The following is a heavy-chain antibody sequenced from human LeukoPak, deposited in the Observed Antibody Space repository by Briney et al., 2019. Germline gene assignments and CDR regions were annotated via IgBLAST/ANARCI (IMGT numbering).Heavy chain of an antibody. CDR1: GFSLSSYG. D-gene: IGHD4-23*01. J-gene: IGHJ3*02. CDR3: AREAADYGGDLGAFDI. V-gene: IGHV3-48*01. Sequence: GGSLRLSCAASGFSLSSYGMNWVRQAPGKGLEWVSYFSSSTTIIYYADSVKARFTISRDISKSTLYLQMNSLRPEDTAVYYCAREAADYGGDLGAFDIWGQGTIVSDSS. CDR2: FSSSTTII.